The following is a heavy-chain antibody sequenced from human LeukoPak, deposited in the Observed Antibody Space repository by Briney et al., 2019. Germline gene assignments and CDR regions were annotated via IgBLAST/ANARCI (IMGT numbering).Heavy chain of an antibody. D-gene: IGHD3-16*02. Sequence: GGSLRLSCAASGFTFSSYEMNWVRQAPGKGLEWLSYINNSGGTIYYADSVKGRFTMSRDNAKNSLYLQMNSLRAEDTALYHCARTIRDTRLGELSPRYYFDYWGQGTLVTVSS. J-gene: IGHJ4*02. CDR3: ARTIRDTRLGELSPRYYFDY. V-gene: IGHV3-48*03. CDR1: GFTFSSYE. CDR2: INNSGGTI.